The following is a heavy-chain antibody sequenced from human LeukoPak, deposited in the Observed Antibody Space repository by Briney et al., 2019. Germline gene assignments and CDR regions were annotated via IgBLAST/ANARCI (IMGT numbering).Heavy chain of an antibody. CDR2: ISSGASSI. CDR1: GFTFSSYG. Sequence: GGSLRLSCAASGFTFSSYGMTWVRQAPGKGLEWVSNISSGASSIYYADSVKDRFSVSRDNAKNSLYLQMTSLRAEDKALYYFARVLSSGYDRPICLWGRGHLVTLSS. V-gene: IGHV3-48*03. CDR3: ARVLSSGYDRPICL. J-gene: IGHJ4*02. D-gene: IGHD5-12*01.